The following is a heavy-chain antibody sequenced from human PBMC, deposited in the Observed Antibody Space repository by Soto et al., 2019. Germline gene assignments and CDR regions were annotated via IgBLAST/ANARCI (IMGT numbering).Heavy chain of an antibody. J-gene: IGHJ4*02. CDR2: IIPIFGTA. D-gene: IGHD6-13*01. CDR1: GCTFSSYA. CDR3: ARGGIAAAPFDY. V-gene: IGHV1-69*13. Sequence: SVKVSCKASGCTFSSYAISWVRQAPGQGLEWMGGIIPIFGTANYAQKFQGRVTITADESTSTAYMELSSLRSEDTAVYYCARGGIAAAPFDYWGQGTLVTVSS.